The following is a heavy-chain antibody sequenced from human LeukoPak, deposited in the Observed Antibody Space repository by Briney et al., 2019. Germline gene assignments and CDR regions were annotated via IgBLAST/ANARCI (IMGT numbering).Heavy chain of an antibody. CDR1: GGSISSYY. CDR3: ARHKTGSYPPGAFDI. D-gene: IGHD3-16*02. CDR2: IYYSGST. Sequence: SETLSLTCTVSGGSISSYYWSWIRQPPGKGLEWIGYIYYSGSTNYNPSLKSRVTISVDTSKNQFSLKLSSVTAADTAVYYCARHKTGSYPPGAFDIWSQGTMVTVSS. J-gene: IGHJ3*02. V-gene: IGHV4-59*08.